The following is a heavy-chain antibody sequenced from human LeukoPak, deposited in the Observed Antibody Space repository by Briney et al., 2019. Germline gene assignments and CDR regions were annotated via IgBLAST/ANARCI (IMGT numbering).Heavy chain of an antibody. CDR1: GFTFSSYA. Sequence: GGSLRLSCAASGFTFSSYAMHWVRQAPGKGLEWVAVISYDGSNKYYADSVKGRFTISRDNSKNTLYLQMNSLRAEDTAVYYCFAGSCGGNDYWGQGTLVTVSS. CDR3: FAGSCGGNDY. J-gene: IGHJ4*02. V-gene: IGHV3-30-3*01. CDR2: ISYDGSNK. D-gene: IGHD4-23*01.